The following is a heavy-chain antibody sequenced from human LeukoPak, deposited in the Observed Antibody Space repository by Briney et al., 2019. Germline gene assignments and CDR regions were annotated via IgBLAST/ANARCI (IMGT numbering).Heavy chain of an antibody. D-gene: IGHD6-19*01. CDR2: IYYSGST. Sequence: SETLSLTCTVSGGSINSNSYYWGWIRQPPGKGLEWIGSIYYSGSTYYNPSLKSRVTISVDTSKNQFSLKLSSVTAADTAVYYCASYSSGWKWFDYWGQGTLVTVSS. V-gene: IGHV4-39*01. CDR3: ASYSSGWKWFDY. CDR1: GGSINSNSYY. J-gene: IGHJ4*02.